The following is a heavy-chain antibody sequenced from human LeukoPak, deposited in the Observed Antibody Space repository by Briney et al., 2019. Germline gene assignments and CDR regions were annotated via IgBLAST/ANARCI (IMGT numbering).Heavy chain of an antibody. Sequence: ASVKVSCKASGGTFSSYAISWVRQAPGQGLEWMGGIIPIFGTANYAQKFQGRVTITADESTSTAYMELSSLRSEDTAVYYCARAPRLSSGPFYYMDVWGKGTTVTISS. J-gene: IGHJ6*03. CDR3: ARAPRLSSGPFYYMDV. V-gene: IGHV1-69*13. CDR2: IIPIFGTA. D-gene: IGHD6-19*01. CDR1: GGTFSSYA.